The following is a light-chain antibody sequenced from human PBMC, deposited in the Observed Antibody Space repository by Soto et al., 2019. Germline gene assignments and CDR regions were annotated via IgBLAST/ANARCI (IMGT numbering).Light chain of an antibody. V-gene: IGKV1-27*01. CDR3: QKYNTVPLT. CDR1: QGISEY. Sequence: DIQLTQSPSSLSASVGERVTITCRASQGISEYLAWYQQAPGKSPKLLIYAASTSQRGVPSRFSGDGSGTDFTLTISSLQPEDVGTYYCQKYNTVPLTYGGGTKVEIK. CDR2: AAS. J-gene: IGKJ4*01.